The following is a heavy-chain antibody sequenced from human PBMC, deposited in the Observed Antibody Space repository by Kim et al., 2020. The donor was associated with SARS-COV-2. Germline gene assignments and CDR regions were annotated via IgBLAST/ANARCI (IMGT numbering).Heavy chain of an antibody. D-gene: IGHD3-22*01. CDR3: ARGARRRIVVPQFDC. CDR2: IIPIFGTA. CDR1: GGTFSSYA. J-gene: IGHJ4*02. V-gene: IGHV1-69*13. Sequence: SVKVSCKASGGTFSSYAISWVRQAPGQGLEWMGGIIPIFGTANYAQKFQGRVTITADESTSTAYMELSSLGSEDTAVYYCARGARRRIVVPQFDCWGQGALVTVSS.